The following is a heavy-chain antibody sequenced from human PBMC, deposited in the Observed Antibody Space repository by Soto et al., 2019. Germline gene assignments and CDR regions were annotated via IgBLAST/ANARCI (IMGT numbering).Heavy chain of an antibody. D-gene: IGHD3-16*01. Sequence: SGPTLVNPTHTLTLTCTVSGFSVSARGVGVGWIRQPPGKALEWLGIIYWNDDKRYSPSLKSRLTITKDTSKNQVVLTMTNMDPWDTATYYCAHSPWGAAPDYWGQGTPVTVSS. CDR2: IYWNDDK. CDR1: GFSVSARGVG. CDR3: AHSPWGAAPDY. V-gene: IGHV2-5*01. J-gene: IGHJ4*02.